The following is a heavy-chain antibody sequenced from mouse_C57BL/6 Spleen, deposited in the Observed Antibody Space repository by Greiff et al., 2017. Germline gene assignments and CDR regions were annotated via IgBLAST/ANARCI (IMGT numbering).Heavy chain of an antibody. CDR3: ASPHYYGSSYYAMDY. CDR1: GFNIKDYY. V-gene: IGHV14-2*01. Sequence: EVQLQQSGAELVKPGASVKLSCTASGFNIKDYYMPWVKQRTEQGLEWIGRIDPEDGETKYAPKFQGKATIPADTSSNTAYLQLSSLTSEDTAVYYGASPHYYGSSYYAMDYWGQGTSVTVSS. J-gene: IGHJ4*01. D-gene: IGHD1-1*01. CDR2: IDPEDGET.